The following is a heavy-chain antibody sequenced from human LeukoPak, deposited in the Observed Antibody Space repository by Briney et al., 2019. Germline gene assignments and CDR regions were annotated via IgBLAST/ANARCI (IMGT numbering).Heavy chain of an antibody. J-gene: IGHJ3*02. CDR2: ISYDGSNK. CDR1: GFTFSSYA. V-gene: IGHV3-30*04. CDR3: AKDGGERAFDI. D-gene: IGHD4-23*01. Sequence: GGSLSLSCAASGFTFSSYAMHWVRQTPGKGLEWVAVISYDGSNKYYADSVEGRFTISRDNSKNTLYLQMNSLRAEDTAVYYCAKDGGERAFDIWGQGTMVTVSS.